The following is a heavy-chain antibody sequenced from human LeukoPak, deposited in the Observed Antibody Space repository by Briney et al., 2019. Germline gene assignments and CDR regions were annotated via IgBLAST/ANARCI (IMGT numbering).Heavy chain of an antibody. D-gene: IGHD6-13*01. V-gene: IGHV3-21*01. J-gene: IGHJ4*02. Sequence: GGSLRLSCAASAFPLSTYAMNWVRQAPGKGLEWVSSITPTSTYTYYADSVKGRFTISRDDSKNSLYLQLNSLRAEDTAVYYCAKEAAGYITYWGQGTLVTVSS. CDR3: AKEAAGYITY. CDR2: ITPTSTYT. CDR1: AFPLSTYA.